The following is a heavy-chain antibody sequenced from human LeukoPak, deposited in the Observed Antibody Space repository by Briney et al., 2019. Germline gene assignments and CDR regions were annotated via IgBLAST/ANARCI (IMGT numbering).Heavy chain of an antibody. CDR1: GFTFSSYA. V-gene: IGHV3-23*01. CDR3: ARADIVVVPAADLKYYFDY. D-gene: IGHD2-2*01. Sequence: GGSLRLSCAASGFTFSSYAMSWVRQAPGKGLEWVSAISGSGSTIYYADSVKGRFTISRDNAKNSLYLQMNSLRAEDTAVYYCARADIVVVPAADLKYYFDYWGQGTLVTVSS. J-gene: IGHJ4*02. CDR2: ISGSGSTI.